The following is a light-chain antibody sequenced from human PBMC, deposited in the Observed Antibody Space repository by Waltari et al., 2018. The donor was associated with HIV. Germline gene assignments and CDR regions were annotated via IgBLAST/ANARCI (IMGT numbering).Light chain of an antibody. Sequence: DIPMTQSPSSLSASVGDRITLSCRATQGIGNSLAWYQQKPGRAPKLLIYASYTLQLGVASRFNGSGTGTDFTLTITSLRPEDFATYYCQKYSNAPYTFGPGTTVDIK. V-gene: IGKV1-27*01. CDR3: QKYSNAPYT. CDR2: ASY. CDR1: QGIGNS. J-gene: IGKJ3*01.